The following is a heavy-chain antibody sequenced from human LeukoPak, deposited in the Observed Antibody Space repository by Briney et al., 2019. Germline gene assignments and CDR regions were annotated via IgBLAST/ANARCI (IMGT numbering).Heavy chain of an antibody. CDR1: GFTFSSYA. J-gene: IGHJ4*02. CDR2: INQDGRKK. V-gene: IGHV3-7*01. D-gene: IGHD3-10*01. CDR3: ATTLGGYYGSDSYYPFDY. Sequence: GGSLRLSCAASGFTFSSYAMHWVRQAPGKGLERVANINQDGRKKYYVDSVKGRFTISRDNAKSSLYLQMDSLRAEDTAVYYCATTLGGYYGSDSYYPFDYWGQGTLVTVSS.